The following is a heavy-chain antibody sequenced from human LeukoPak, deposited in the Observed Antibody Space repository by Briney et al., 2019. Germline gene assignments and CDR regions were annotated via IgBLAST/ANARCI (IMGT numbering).Heavy chain of an antibody. CDR3: RRHGRGGNFVSGQ. CDR2: INHSIGA. D-gene: IGHD4-23*01. CDR1: GGSLSGYY. Sequence: SQTLSLTCAVYGGSLSGYYGSWIRQPPGKGGGWRGEINHSIGANYNAAIQRRVTLSVDTSTNQLSLNLSSVTAAHTPVYYCRRHGRGGNFVSGQRGEGTLVTV. J-gene: IGHJ4*02. V-gene: IGHV4-34*01.